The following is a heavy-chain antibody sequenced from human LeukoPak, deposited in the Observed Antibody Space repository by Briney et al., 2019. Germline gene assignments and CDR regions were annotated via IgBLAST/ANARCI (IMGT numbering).Heavy chain of an antibody. CDR2: IYYSGST. Sequence: SETLSLTCTVSGGSISSGNYYWNWIRQPPGKGLEWIGYIYYSGSTNYNPSLKSRVTISVDTSKNQFSLKLSSVTAADTAVYYCARGHSGRGGIDPWGQGTLVTVSS. CDR3: ARGHSGRGGIDP. J-gene: IGHJ5*02. V-gene: IGHV4-61*01. D-gene: IGHD3-10*02. CDR1: GGSISSGNYY.